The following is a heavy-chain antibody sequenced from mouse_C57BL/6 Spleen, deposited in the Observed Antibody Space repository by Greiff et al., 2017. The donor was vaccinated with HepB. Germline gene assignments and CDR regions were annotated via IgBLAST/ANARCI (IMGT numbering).Heavy chain of an antibody. CDR3: ARSKNYGNHEGYYFDY. Sequence: EVKLQQSGPELVKPGASVKISCKASGYTFTDYYMNWVKQSHGKSLEWIGDINPNNGGTSYNQKFKGKATLTVDKSSSTAYMELRSLTSEDSAVYYCARSKNYGNHEGYYFDYWGQGTTLTVSS. V-gene: IGHV1-26*01. D-gene: IGHD2-1*01. CDR2: INPNNGGT. CDR1: GYTFTDYY. J-gene: IGHJ2*01.